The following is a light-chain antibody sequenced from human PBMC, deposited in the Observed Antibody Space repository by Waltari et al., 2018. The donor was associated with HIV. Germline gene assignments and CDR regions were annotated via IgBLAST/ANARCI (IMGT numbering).Light chain of an antibody. CDR2: GAS. CDR3: QQYGSSPWT. J-gene: IGKJ1*01. Sequence: EIVLTQSPGTLSLSPGARAILSCRASQRVQPNYLAWSQQKAGQAPRLVMYGASNRATGIPDRFSSSGSGTDFTLTISRLGPEDFAVYYCQQYGSSPWTFGQGTKVEIK. V-gene: IGKV3-20*01. CDR1: QRVQPNY.